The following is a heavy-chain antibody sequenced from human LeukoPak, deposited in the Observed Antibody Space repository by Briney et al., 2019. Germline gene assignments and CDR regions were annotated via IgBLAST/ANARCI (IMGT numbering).Heavy chain of an antibody. Sequence: GASVKVSCKASGYTFTSYAMHWVRQAPGQRLEWMGWINAGNGNTKYSQKFQGRVTITRDTSVSTAYMELSSLRSEDTAVYYCARDRDVYYFDYWGQGTLVTVSS. CDR2: INAGNGNT. V-gene: IGHV1-3*01. CDR1: GYTFTSYA. CDR3: ARDRDVYYFDY. D-gene: IGHD2-8*01. J-gene: IGHJ4*02.